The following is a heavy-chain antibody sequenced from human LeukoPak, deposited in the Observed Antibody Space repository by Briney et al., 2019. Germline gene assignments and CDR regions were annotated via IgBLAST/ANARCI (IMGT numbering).Heavy chain of an antibody. Sequence: GGSLRLSCAASGFTFSSYAMHWVRQAPGEGLEWVAVISYDGSNKYYADSVKGRFTIPRDNSKNTLYLQMNSLRAEDTAVYYCARGIAVAGTFGWFDPWGQGTLVTVSS. CDR2: ISYDGSNK. V-gene: IGHV3-30-3*01. J-gene: IGHJ5*02. CDR3: ARGIAVAGTFGWFDP. CDR1: GFTFSSYA. D-gene: IGHD6-19*01.